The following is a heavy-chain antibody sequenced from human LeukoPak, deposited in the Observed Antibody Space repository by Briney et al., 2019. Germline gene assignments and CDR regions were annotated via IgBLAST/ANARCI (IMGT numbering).Heavy chain of an antibody. CDR2: ISNDITTT. J-gene: IGHJ4*02. V-gene: IGHV3-48*01. D-gene: IGHD5-18*01. Sequence: GGSLRLSCVVSGFPFTNNPMNWVRQAPGKGLEWVSYISNDITTTYHAESVKGRFTISRDNAKNSLYLQMNSLRVEDTAVYYCARDGGKSYEIDYWGQGTLVTVSS. CDR1: GFPFTNNP. CDR3: ARDGGKSYEIDY.